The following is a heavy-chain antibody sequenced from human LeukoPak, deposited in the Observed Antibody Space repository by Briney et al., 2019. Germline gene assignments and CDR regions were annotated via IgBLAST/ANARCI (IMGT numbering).Heavy chain of an antibody. D-gene: IGHD3-22*01. J-gene: IGHJ4*02. V-gene: IGHV3-30*18. CDR2: ISYDGSNK. Sequence: GRSLRLSCAASGFTFSSYVMHWVRQAPGKGLEWVAVISYDGSNKYYADSVKGRFTTSRDNSKNTLYLQMNSLRAEDTAVYYCAKDGCYYDSSGYLDYWGQGTLVTVSS. CDR1: GFTFSSYV. CDR3: AKDGCYYDSSGYLDY.